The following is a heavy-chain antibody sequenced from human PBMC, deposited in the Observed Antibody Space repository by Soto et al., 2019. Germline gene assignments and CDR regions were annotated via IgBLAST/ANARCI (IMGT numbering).Heavy chain of an antibody. V-gene: IGHV1-18*01. CDR2: ISPYNGNT. CDR1: GYTFTTYG. J-gene: IGHJ3*02. Sequence: QVQLMQSGAEVRKPGASVKVSCKASGYTFTTYGISWVRQAPGQGLEWMGWISPYNGNTNYAQKLQGRVTMTTDTSTSTAYMELRSLRSDDTAVYYCARGGSYYDDVIHGAFDIWGQGTMVTVSS. CDR3: ARGGSYYDDVIHGAFDI. D-gene: IGHD1-26*01.